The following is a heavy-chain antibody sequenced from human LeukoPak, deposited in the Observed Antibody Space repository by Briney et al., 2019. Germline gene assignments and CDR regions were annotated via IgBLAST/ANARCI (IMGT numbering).Heavy chain of an antibody. CDR2: ISFDGSNK. D-gene: IGHD6-13*01. J-gene: IGHJ4*02. CDR1: GFTFSSYA. CDR3: ARRITPGTSRGAFAY. Sequence: GRSLRLSCAASGFTFSSYAMHWVRQAPGKGLEWVAVISFDGSNKYYADSVKGRFTISRDNSKNTLFLQMNSLRAEDTALYYCARRITPGTSRGAFAYWGQGTLVTVSS. V-gene: IGHV3-30-3*01.